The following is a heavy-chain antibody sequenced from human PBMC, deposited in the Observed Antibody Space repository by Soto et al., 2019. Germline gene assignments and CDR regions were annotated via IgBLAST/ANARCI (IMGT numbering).Heavy chain of an antibody. Sequence: QVQLVQSGAEVKKPGASVKVSCKASGYTFTSYDINWVRQATGQGIEWMGWMNPNSGNTGYAQKFQGRVTMTRNTSRSTAYMELSSLRSEDTAVDYCARGAAAGMWAFDIWVEGRMVIVSS. D-gene: IGHD6-13*01. CDR3: ARGAAAGMWAFDI. V-gene: IGHV1-8*01. CDR1: GYTFTSYD. J-gene: IGHJ3*02. CDR2: MNPNSGNT.